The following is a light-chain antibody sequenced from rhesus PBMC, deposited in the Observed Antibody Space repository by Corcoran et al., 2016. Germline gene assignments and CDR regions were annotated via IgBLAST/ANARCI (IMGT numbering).Light chain of an antibody. CDR3: QQRNNLWT. Sequence: EIVVTQSPATLSLSPGERATLSCRTSQTVGSYLAWFQQKPGQAPRLPIYAASNRSTGTPDRFSGSGSGTDFTLTINSLEPEDVGVYYCQQRNNLWTFGLETKVEIK. J-gene: IGKJ1*01. CDR1: QTVGSY. CDR2: AAS. V-gene: IGKV3-24*04.